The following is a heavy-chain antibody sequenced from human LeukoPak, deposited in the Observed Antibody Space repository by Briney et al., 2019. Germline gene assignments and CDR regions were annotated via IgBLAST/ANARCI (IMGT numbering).Heavy chain of an antibody. V-gene: IGHV3-23*01. CDR3: ARGPGMDV. CDR2: ISNTGGTT. Sequence: QPGGSLRLSCVASGSTFSSNTMSWVRQAPGKGLEWVSVISNTGGTTYYADSAQGRFTISRDNSKNTLSLQMNSLRAEDTAVYYCARGPGMDVWGQGTTVFVSS. J-gene: IGHJ6*02. CDR1: GSTFSSNT.